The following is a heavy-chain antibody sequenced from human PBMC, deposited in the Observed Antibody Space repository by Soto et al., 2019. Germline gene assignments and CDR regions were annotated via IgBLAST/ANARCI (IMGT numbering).Heavy chain of an antibody. CDR3: ARGEVWQLITSLFDY. CDR2: ISSNGGST. V-gene: IGHV3-64*01. Sequence: EVQLVESGGGLVQPGGSLRLSCAASGFTFSSYAMHWVRQAPGNGLEYVSAISSNGGSTYYANSVKGRFTISRDNSKNPLYLQMGSLRAEDMAVYYWARGEVWQLITSLFDYWGQGTLVTVSS. D-gene: IGHD6-6*01. CDR1: GFTFSSYA. J-gene: IGHJ4*02.